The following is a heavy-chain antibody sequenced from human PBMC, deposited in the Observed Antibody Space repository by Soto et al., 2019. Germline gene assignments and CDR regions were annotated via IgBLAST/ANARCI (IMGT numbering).Heavy chain of an antibody. Sequence: QGQLVQSGAEVKKPGASVKVSCKASGYSFTSYDINWVRQATGQRLEWMGWMNPNRGNAGSVQKFQGRVTMTRNTSIGTAYMELSSLRSEDTAVYYCARRQRGYRFADSWGQGTLVSVSS. CDR1: GYSFTSYD. J-gene: IGHJ4*02. D-gene: IGHD5-18*01. CDR2: MNPNRGNA. V-gene: IGHV1-8*02. CDR3: ARRQRGYRFADS.